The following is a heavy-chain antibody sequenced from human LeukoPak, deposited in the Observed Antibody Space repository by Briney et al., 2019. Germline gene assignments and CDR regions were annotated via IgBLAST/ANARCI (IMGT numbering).Heavy chain of an antibody. Sequence: GESLKISCKASGYSFSSYWIARVRQMSGKGLEWMGIIYPGDSDTRYSPSFQGQVTISADKSINTAYLQWNSLKASDTAIYYCARFVGACSGGNCYSDYWGQGTLVTVSS. CDR2: IYPGDSDT. CDR1: GYSFSSYW. V-gene: IGHV5-51*01. D-gene: IGHD2-15*01. J-gene: IGHJ4*02. CDR3: ARFVGACSGGNCYSDY.